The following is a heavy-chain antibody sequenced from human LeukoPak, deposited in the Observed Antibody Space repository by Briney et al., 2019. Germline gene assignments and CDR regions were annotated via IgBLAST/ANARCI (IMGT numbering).Heavy chain of an antibody. CDR2: IYYSGST. V-gene: IGHV4-59*01. Sequence: SETLSLTCTVSGGSISSYYWSWIRQPPGKGLEWIGYIYYSGSTNYNPSLKSRVTISVDTSKNQFSLKLSSVTAADTAVYYCARLPSPHCGGDCYYWGQGTLVTVSS. D-gene: IGHD2-21*01. CDR1: GGSISSYY. J-gene: IGHJ4*02. CDR3: ARLPSPHCGGDCYY.